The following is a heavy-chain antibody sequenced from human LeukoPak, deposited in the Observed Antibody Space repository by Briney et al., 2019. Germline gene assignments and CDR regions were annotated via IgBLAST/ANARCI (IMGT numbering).Heavy chain of an antibody. CDR3: ARGDSWYFSVGY. CDR1: GFTFSSYG. CDR2: INHSGST. V-gene: IGHV4-34*01. D-gene: IGHD6-13*01. Sequence: GSLRLSCAASGFTFSSYGMSWVRQPPGKGLEWIGEINHSGSTNYNPSLKSRVTISVDTSKNQFSLKLSSVTAADTAVYYCARGDSWYFSVGYWGQGTLVTVSS. J-gene: IGHJ4*02.